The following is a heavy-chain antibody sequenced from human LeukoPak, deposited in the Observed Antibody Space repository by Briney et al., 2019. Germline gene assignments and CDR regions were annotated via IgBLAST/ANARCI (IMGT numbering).Heavy chain of an antibody. D-gene: IGHD3-22*01. CDR2: ISYDGSNK. CDR1: GFTLSSYA. CDR3: ASQYYYDSSGYYYDPAFDY. J-gene: IGHJ4*02. V-gene: IGHV3-30*04. Sequence: GGSLRLSCAASGFTLSSYAMHWVRQAPGKGLEWVAVISYDGSNKYYADSVKGRFTISRDNSKNTLYLQMNSLRAEDTAVYYCASQYYYDSSGYYYDPAFDYWGQGTLVTVSS.